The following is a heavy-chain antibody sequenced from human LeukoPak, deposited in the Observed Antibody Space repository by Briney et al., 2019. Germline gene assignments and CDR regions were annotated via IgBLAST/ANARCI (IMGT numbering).Heavy chain of an antibody. Sequence: PSETLSLTCTVSGGSISSSSYYWSWIRQPAGKGLEWIGRIYTSGSTNYNPSLKSRVTMSVDTSKNQFSLELSSVTAADTAVYYCARDRFEQQLVLGSRSSRTSSNWFDPWGQGTLVTVSS. J-gene: IGHJ5*02. CDR3: ARDRFEQQLVLGSRSSRTSSNWFDP. CDR2: IYTSGST. CDR1: GGSISSSSYY. D-gene: IGHD6-13*01. V-gene: IGHV4-61*02.